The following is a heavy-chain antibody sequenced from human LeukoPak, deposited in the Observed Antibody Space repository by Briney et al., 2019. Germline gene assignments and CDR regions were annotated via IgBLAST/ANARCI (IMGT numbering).Heavy chain of an antibody. CDR1: GGSISSGGYY. D-gene: IGHD6-13*01. Sequence: SETLSLTCTVSGGSISSGGYYWSWLRQHPGKGLEWIGHIYYSGSTYYGPSLESRVTISIDTSKNQFSLKLSSVAAADTAVYFCARGAVAAAGTVDYFDYWGQGTLVTVSS. V-gene: IGHV4-31*03. J-gene: IGHJ4*02. CDR3: ARGAVAAAGTVDYFDY. CDR2: IYYSGST.